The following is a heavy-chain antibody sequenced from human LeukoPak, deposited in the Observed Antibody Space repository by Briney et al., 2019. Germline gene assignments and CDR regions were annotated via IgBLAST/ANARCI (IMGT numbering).Heavy chain of an antibody. Sequence: SETLSLTCTVSLGSIISFYWIWIRQPPRKGLEWICYISYSGNTKYNPSLKSRVTISLDTSKNQFSLKLSSVTAADTAVYYCARDYGGKFDYWGQGTLVTVSS. CDR3: ARDYGGKFDY. CDR1: LGSIISFY. V-gene: IGHV4-59*01. D-gene: IGHD4-23*01. J-gene: IGHJ4*02. CDR2: ISYSGNT.